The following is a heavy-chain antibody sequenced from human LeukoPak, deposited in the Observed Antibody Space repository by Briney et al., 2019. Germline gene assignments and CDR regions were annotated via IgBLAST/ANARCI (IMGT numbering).Heavy chain of an antibody. Sequence: GGSLRLSCAASGFTFSSYAMSWVRQAPGKGLEWVSAISGSGGSTYYADSVKGRFTISRDNSKNTLYLQMNSLRAEDTAVYYCSTYYYGSGSHPNFDYWGQGTLVTVSS. CDR3: STYYYGSGSHPNFDY. V-gene: IGHV3-23*01. D-gene: IGHD3-10*01. CDR2: ISGSGGST. J-gene: IGHJ4*02. CDR1: GFTFSSYA.